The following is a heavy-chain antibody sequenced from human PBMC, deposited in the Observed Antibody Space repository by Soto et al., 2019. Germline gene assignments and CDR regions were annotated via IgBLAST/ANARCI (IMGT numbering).Heavy chain of an antibody. V-gene: IGHV1-69*13. D-gene: IGHD6-6*01. CDR3: ARDPGGIAARYYFDY. CDR2: IIPIFGTA. Sequence: SVKVSCKASGGTFSSYAISWVRQAPGQGLEWMGGIIPIFGTANYAQKFQGRVTITADESTSTAYMELSSLRSEDTAVYYCARDPGGIAARYYFDYWGQGTLVTVSS. J-gene: IGHJ4*02. CDR1: GGTFSSYA.